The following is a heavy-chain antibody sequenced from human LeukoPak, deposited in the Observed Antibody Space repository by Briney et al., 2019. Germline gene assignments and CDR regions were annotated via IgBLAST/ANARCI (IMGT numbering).Heavy chain of an antibody. D-gene: IGHD2-21*02. CDR3: ARGTYCGGDCYSIDY. V-gene: IGHV4-59*08. CDR1: GFTFSSYG. J-gene: IGHJ4*02. Sequence: GSLRLSCAASGFTFSSYGMSWVRQAPGKGLEWIGYIYYRGSTNYNPSLKSRVTISVDTSKNQFSLKLSSVTAADTAVYYCARGTYCGGDCYSIDYWGQGTLVTVSS. CDR2: IYYRGST.